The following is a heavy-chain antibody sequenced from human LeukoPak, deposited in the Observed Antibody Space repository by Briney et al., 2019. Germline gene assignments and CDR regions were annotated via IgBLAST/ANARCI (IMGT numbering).Heavy chain of an antibody. CDR2: ISGSGGST. Sequence: GGSLRLSCAASGFTFSSYAMSWVRQAPGKGLEWVSAISGSGGSTYYADSVKGRFTISRDNSKNTLYLQMNSLRAEDTAVYYCAKSRGAYYYDSSGYYPHWGQGTLVTVSS. D-gene: IGHD3-22*01. CDR3: AKSRGAYYYDSSGYYPH. J-gene: IGHJ4*02. CDR1: GFTFSSYA. V-gene: IGHV3-23*01.